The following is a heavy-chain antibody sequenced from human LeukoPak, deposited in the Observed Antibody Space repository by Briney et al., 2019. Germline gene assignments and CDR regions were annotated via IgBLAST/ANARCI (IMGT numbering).Heavy chain of an antibody. CDR1: GFTFSDHY. V-gene: IGHV3-72*01. Sequence: PGGSLRLSCAASGFTFSDHYMDWVRQAPGKRLEWVGRTRNKANSYTTEYAASVKGRFTISRDDSKNPLYLQMNSLKTEDTAVYYCAIGIVTMVRDDYFDYWGEGTLVTVSS. CDR2: TRNKANSYTT. CDR3: AIGIVTMVRDDYFDY. D-gene: IGHD3-10*01. J-gene: IGHJ4*02.